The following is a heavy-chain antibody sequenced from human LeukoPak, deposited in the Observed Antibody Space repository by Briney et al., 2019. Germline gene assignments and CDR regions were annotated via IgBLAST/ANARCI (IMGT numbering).Heavy chain of an antibody. Sequence: GESLQISCKGSGYSFTNYWIGWVRQMPGKGLEWMGIIYPGDSDTRYSPSFQGQVTISADKSISTAYLQWGSLKASDTAMYYCARQEGSLRDAFDIWGQGTMVTVSS. CDR2: IYPGDSDT. J-gene: IGHJ3*02. V-gene: IGHV5-51*01. CDR3: ARQEGSLRDAFDI. CDR1: GYSFTNYW.